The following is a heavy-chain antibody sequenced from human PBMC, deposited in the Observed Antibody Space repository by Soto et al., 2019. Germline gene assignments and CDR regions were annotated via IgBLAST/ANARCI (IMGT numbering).Heavy chain of an antibody. CDR1: GFTFSSYA. J-gene: IGHJ4*02. V-gene: IGHV3-30-3*01. D-gene: IGHD5-12*01. Sequence: GSLRLSCAASGFTFSSYAMHWVRQAPGKGLEWVAVISYDGSNKYYADSVKGRFTISRDNSKNTLYLQMNSLRAEDTAVYYCASYHYNYFDYWGQGTLVTVSS. CDR2: ISYDGSNK. CDR3: ASYHYNYFDY.